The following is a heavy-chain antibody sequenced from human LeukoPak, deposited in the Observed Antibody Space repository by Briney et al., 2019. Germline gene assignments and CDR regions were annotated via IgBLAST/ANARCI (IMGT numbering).Heavy chain of an antibody. CDR1: GASLNSYY. J-gene: IGHJ4*02. CDR2: IYYRGST. D-gene: IGHD3-3*01. V-gene: IGHV4-59*01. Sequence: PSETLSLTCTVSGASLNSYYWSWIRQPPGKGLEWIGYIYYRGSTNYNSSLKSRVTISLDTSKNHFSLKLSSVTAAGTAMYYCARITDFWSGYYPDSWGQGTLVTVSS. CDR3: ARITDFWSGYYPDS.